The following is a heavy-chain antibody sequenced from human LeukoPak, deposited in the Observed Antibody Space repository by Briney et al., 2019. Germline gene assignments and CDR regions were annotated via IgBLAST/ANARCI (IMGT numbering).Heavy chain of an antibody. D-gene: IGHD3-3*01. CDR2: INHSGST. J-gene: IGHJ6*02. CDR1: GGSFSGYY. CDR3: ARARLVPVWSGYYPYYYGMDV. V-gene: IGHV4-34*01. Sequence: PSETLSLTCAVYGGSFSGYYWSWIRQPPGKGLEWIGEINHSGSTNYNPSLKSRVTISVDTSKNQFSLKLSSVTAADTAVYYCARARLVPVWSGYYPYYYGMDVWGQGTTVTVSS.